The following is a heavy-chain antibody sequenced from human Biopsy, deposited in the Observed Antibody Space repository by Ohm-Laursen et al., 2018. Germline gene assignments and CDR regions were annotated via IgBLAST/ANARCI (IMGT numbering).Heavy chain of an antibody. D-gene: IGHD2-2*02. V-gene: IGHV2-70*16. CDR1: GFSLNTRGMS. CDR2: IDWDGAQ. CDR3: ARIPILVVPAAIVYRHRRHLQGLDV. Sequence: TQTLTLTCTLSGFSLNTRGMSVTWIRQPPGKALEWLARIDWDGAQFYRESLKTRLTISKGTSENHVVLTLSDVAPVVTATYYCARIPILVVPAAIVYRHRRHLQGLDVWGQGTTVIVSS. J-gene: IGHJ6*02.